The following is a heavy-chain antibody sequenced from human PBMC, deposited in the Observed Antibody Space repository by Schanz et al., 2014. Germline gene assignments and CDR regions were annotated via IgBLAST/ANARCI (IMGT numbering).Heavy chain of an antibody. D-gene: IGHD2-15*01. CDR3: AKGMGYCSGGTCYDYYYYGLDV. Sequence: QVQLVESGGGLVKPGGSLRLSCAASGFTFSDYYMSWIRQAPGKGLEWVSYISGTTTYTNYADSVKGRFTISRDNSENTLYLQMNSLSADDTAVFYCAKGMGYCSGGTCYDYYYYGLDVWGKGTTVTVSP. CDR1: GFTFSDYY. CDR2: ISGTTTYT. V-gene: IGHV3-11*05. J-gene: IGHJ6*04.